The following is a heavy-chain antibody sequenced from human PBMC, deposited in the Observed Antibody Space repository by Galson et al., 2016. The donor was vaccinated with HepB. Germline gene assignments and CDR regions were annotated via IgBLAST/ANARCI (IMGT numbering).Heavy chain of an antibody. J-gene: IGHJ2*01. CDR1: GDSVSSTTTA. CDR2: TYYRSKWYN. CDR3: ARGGRSHFGL. Sequence: CAISGDSVSSTTTAWNWIRQSPSRGLEWLGMTYYRSKWYNDYALSVKSRIAINPDTSKNQFSLQLSSVTPEDTAVYYCARGGRSHFGLWGRGTLVTVSS. V-gene: IGHV6-1*01. D-gene: IGHD3-10*01.